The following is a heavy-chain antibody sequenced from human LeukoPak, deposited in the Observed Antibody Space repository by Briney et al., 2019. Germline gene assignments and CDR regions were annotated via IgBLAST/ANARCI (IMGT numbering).Heavy chain of an antibody. CDR2: MSPNSGNT. Sequence: ASVKVSCKASGYTFTSYDINWVRQATGQGLEWMGWMSPNSGNTGYAQKFQGRVTMTRNTSISTAYMELSSLRSEDTAVYYCARVAAMVTWKYYFDYWGQGTLVTVSS. D-gene: IGHD5-18*01. V-gene: IGHV1-8*01. CDR3: ARVAAMVTWKYYFDY. CDR1: GYTFTSYD. J-gene: IGHJ4*02.